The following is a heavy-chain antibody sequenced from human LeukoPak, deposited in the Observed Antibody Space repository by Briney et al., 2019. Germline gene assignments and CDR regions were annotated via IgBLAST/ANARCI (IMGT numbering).Heavy chain of an antibody. CDR3: ARVVSMPMIVVIPLYFDY. CDR2: IFHSGST. V-gene: IGHV4-38-2*02. D-gene: IGHD3-22*01. CDR1: GYSISSGYY. J-gene: IGHJ4*02. Sequence: SETLSLXCTVSGYSISSGYYWGWIRQPPGKGLEWIGNIFHSGSTYYNPSFKSRVTISVDTSKNQFSLKLTSVTAADTAVYYCARVVSMPMIVVIPLYFDYWGQGTLVTVSS.